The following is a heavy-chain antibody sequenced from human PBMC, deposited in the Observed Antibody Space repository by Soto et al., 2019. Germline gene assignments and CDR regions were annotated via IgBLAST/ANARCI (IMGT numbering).Heavy chain of an antibody. J-gene: IGHJ4*02. CDR2: ISGSGDST. CDR3: AKSSSGNYYSGSSD. Sequence: GGSLRLSCAASKFTFSNYAMSWVRQAPGRRLEWVSSISGSGDSTYYADSVKGRFTISRDNSETTLYLQMNSLKIEDTAIYYCAKSSSGNYYSGSSDWGQGTLVTVSS. D-gene: IGHD3-10*01. CDR1: KFTFSNYA. V-gene: IGHV3-23*01.